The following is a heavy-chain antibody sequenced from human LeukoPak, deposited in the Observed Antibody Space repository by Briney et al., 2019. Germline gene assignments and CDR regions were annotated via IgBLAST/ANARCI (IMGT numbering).Heavy chain of an antibody. D-gene: IGHD3-10*01. J-gene: IGHJ4*02. CDR1: GFTFSNYG. CDR3: AKDGEN. Sequence: GGSLRLSCAASGFTFSNYGMHWVRQAPGKGLEWVAVIWYDGSNTYYADSVKGRFTIPRDNSKNTLYLQMNSLRAEDTAVYYCAKDGENWGQGTLVTVSS. V-gene: IGHV3-33*06. CDR2: IWYDGSNT.